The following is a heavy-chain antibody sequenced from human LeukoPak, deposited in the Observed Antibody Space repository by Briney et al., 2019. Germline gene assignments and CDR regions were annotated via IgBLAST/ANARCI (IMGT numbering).Heavy chain of an antibody. Sequence: LPRGSLRLSCAASGFTVSSDYMGWVRQAPEKGLEWVSLISSGGSTYYADSLKGRFTISRDNSKNTLYLQMNSLRAEDTAVYYCGRVGDGYNDNYWGQGTLVTVSS. CDR1: GFTVSSDY. J-gene: IGHJ4*02. D-gene: IGHD5-24*01. CDR3: GRVGDGYNDNY. V-gene: IGHV3-66*01. CDR2: ISSGGST.